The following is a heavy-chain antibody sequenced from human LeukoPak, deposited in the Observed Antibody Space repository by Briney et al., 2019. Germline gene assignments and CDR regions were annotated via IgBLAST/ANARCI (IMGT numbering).Heavy chain of an antibody. CDR2: INGGNGNT. J-gene: IGHJ1*01. V-gene: IGHV1-3*01. D-gene: IGHD3-22*01. CDR3: ARVPLHDDSGHYYPH. Sequence: ASVKVSCKTSGYTFISYGMHWVRPAPGQSLEWMGWINGGNGNTKYSEKFQGRVTSIRDTSASTAYMELSSLRSEDTAVYYCARVPLHDDSGHYYPHWGQGTLVTVSS. CDR1: GYTFISYG.